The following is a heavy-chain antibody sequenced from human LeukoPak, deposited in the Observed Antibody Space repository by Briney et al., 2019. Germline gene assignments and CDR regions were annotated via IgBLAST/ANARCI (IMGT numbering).Heavy chain of an antibody. CDR3: ASWAGNTQSDSWSGPFDY. D-gene: IGHD3-3*01. V-gene: IGHV3-21*01. Sequence: GGSLRLSCAASGFTFSSYSMNWVRQAPGKGLEWVSYISSSSSYIYYADSVKGRFTISRDNAKNSLYLQMNSLRAEDTAVYYCASWAGNTQSDSWSGPFDYWGQGTLVTVSS. CDR2: ISSSSSYI. CDR1: GFTFSSYS. J-gene: IGHJ4*02.